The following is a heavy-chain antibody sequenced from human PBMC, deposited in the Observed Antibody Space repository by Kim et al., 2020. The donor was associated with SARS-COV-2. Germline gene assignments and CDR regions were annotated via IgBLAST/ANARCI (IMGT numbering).Heavy chain of an antibody. V-gene: IGHV1-18*01. CDR1: GYTFTSYG. CDR2: ISAYNGNT. D-gene: IGHD3-22*01. CDR3: ARERSGYYYDSSGSSFDY. Sequence: ASVKVSCKASGYTFTSYGISWVRQAPGQGLEWMGWISAYNGNTNYAQKLQGRVTMTTDTSTSTAYMELRSLRSDDTAVYYCARERSGYYYDSSGSSFDYWGQGTLVTVSS. J-gene: IGHJ4*02.